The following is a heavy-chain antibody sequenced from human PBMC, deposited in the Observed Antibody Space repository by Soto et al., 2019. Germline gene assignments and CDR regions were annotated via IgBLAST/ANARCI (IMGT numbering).Heavy chain of an antibody. CDR1: GGTFSSYA. CDR2: IIPIIGTA. J-gene: IGHJ6*02. CDR3: ARGQRIFGVVIKYYGMDV. Sequence: ASVKVSCKASGGTFSSYAISWVRQAPGQGLEWMGGIIPIIGTANYAQKFQGRVTMTANASTSTAYMELSSLRSEDTAVYYCARGQRIFGVVIKYYGMDVWGQGTPVTVSS. V-gene: IGHV1-69*13. D-gene: IGHD3-3*01.